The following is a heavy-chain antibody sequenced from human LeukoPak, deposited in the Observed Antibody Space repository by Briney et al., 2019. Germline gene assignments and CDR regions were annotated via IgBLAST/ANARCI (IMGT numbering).Heavy chain of an antibody. D-gene: IGHD6-13*01. V-gene: IGHV1-18*01. CDR3: ARGAILGIAAAGDFDY. J-gene: IGHJ4*02. CDR1: GYTFTSYG. Sequence: ASVKVSCKASGYTFTSYGISWVRPAPGQGLEWMGWISAYNGNTNYAQKLQGRVTMTTDTSTSTAYMELRSLRSDDTAVYYCARGAILGIAAAGDFDYWGQGTLVPVCS. CDR2: ISAYNGNT.